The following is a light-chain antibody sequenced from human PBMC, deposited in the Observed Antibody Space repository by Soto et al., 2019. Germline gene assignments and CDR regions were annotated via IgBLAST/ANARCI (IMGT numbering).Light chain of an antibody. V-gene: IGKV1-6*01. CDR2: GAS. J-gene: IGKJ1*01. CDR1: QGIRNE. Sequence: AIQMTQSPSSLSASVGDRVTITCRASQGIRNELGWYQQRPGKAPKALIYGASNLQSGVPSRFSGSGFGTDFTLTISSLQPEDFATYYCLQDRNYPRTFGQGTKVESK. CDR3: LQDRNYPRT.